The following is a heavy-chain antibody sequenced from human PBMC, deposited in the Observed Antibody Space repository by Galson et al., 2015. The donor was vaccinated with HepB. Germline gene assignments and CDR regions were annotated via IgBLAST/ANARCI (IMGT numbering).Heavy chain of an antibody. CDR3: AGSSSWYFFRFDP. V-gene: IGHV3-30-3*01. CDR1: GFTFSSYA. D-gene: IGHD6-13*01. Sequence: SLRLSCAASGFTFSSYAMHWVRQAPGKGLEWVAVISYDGSNKYYADSVKGRFTISRDNSKNTLYLQMNSLRAEDTAVYYCAGSSSWYFFRFDPWGQGTLVTVSS. CDR2: ISYDGSNK. J-gene: IGHJ5*02.